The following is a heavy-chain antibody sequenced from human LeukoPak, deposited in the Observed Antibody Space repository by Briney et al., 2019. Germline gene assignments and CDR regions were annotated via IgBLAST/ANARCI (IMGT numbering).Heavy chain of an antibody. V-gene: IGHV3-69-1*01. J-gene: IGHJ4*02. Sequence: GGSLRLSCAASGFTFINAWMTWVRQAPGKGLEWISYISSSNTIYYADSVKGRFTISRDNAKNSLYLQMNSLTADDTAVYYCARLGRFLRVDYFDYWGQGSLVTVSS. CDR2: ISSSNTI. CDR3: ARLGRFLRVDYFDY. D-gene: IGHD3-10*01. CDR1: GFTFINAW.